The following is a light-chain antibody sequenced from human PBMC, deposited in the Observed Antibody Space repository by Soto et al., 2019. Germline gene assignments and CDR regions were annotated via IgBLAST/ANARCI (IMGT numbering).Light chain of an antibody. Sequence: IVLTQAPGTLSLSQGERDTHSCKASQSVSSSYLAWYQQKPGQAPRLLIYGASSRATGIPDRFSGSGSGTDFTLTISRLEPEDFAVYYCQQYGSSPPSFTFGPGTKVDIK. CDR1: QSVSSSY. CDR2: GAS. J-gene: IGKJ3*01. V-gene: IGKV3-20*01. CDR3: QQYGSSPPSFT.